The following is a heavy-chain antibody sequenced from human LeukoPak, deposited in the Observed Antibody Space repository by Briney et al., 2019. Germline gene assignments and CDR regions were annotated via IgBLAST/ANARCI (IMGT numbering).Heavy chain of an antibody. J-gene: IGHJ5*02. V-gene: IGHV1-2*02. CDR3: ASFGVRYFDWLSP. Sequence: GASVKVSCKASGYTSTGYYMHWVRQAPGQGLEWMGWINPNSGGTNYAQKFQGRVTMTRDTSISTAYMELSRLRSDDTAVYSCASFGVRYFDWLSPWGQGTLVTVSS. D-gene: IGHD3-9*01. CDR1: GYTSTGYY. CDR2: INPNSGGT.